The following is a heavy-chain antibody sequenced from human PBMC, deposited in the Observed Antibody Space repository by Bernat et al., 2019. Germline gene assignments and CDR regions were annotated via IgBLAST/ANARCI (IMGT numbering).Heavy chain of an antibody. CDR2: IDPSDSST. J-gene: IGHJ4*02. CDR3: AKDGYSSSWYSDY. V-gene: IGHV5-10-1*03. CDR1: GYSFTSYW. Sequence: EVQLVQSGAEVKKPGESLRISCKGSGYSFTSYWISWVRQMPGKGLEWMGRIDPSDSSTNSSPSFQGHVTISADKSISTAYLQWSSLKASDTAMYYCAKDGYSSSWYSDYWGQGTLVTVSS. D-gene: IGHD6-13*01.